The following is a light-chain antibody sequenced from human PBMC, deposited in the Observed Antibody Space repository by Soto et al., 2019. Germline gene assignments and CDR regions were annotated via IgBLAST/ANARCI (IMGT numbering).Light chain of an antibody. J-gene: IGKJ1*01. V-gene: IGKV3-15*01. Sequence: LVMTQSPDTLSVSPGEVATLSCSASQSVSSNLAWYQQKLGQAPRLLIYGASTRATGISARISGSGSGTEFTLTISSLQSEDFAIYYCQQYNNWPRTFGQGTKVDIK. CDR1: QSVSSN. CDR2: GAS. CDR3: QQYNNWPRT.